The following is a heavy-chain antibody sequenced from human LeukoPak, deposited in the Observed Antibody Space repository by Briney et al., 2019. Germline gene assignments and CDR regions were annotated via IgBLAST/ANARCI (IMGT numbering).Heavy chain of an antibody. J-gene: IGHJ3*02. D-gene: IGHD6-13*01. CDR1: GGSISSSSYY. Sequence: PSETLSLTCTVSGGSISSSSYYWGWIRQPPGKGLEWIGTIYYSGSNYYNPSLKSRVTISVDTSKNLFSLKLNSVTAADTAVYYCARHHIAAADDAFEIWGQGTMVTVSS. CDR3: ARHHIAAADDAFEI. V-gene: IGHV4-39*01. CDR2: IYYSGSN.